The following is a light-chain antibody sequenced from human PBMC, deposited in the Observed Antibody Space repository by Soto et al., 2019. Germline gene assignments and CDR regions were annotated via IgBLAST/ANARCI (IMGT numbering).Light chain of an antibody. CDR1: QSVGDY. V-gene: IGKV3-11*01. Sequence: EIVLTQSPGSLSLSPGEIATLSCRASQSVGDYLAWYQQRPGQAPRLLIYGASNRATGIPARFSASGSETDFTLTISSLEPEDFAVYYCQPRSNRPLTFGGGTKVDIK. CDR2: GAS. J-gene: IGKJ4*01. CDR3: QPRSNRPLT.